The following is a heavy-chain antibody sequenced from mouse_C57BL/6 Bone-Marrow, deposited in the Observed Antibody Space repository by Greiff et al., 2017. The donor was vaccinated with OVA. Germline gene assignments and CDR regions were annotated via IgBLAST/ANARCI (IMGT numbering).Heavy chain of an antibody. CDR3: ARYYGSRNWYFDV. CDR1: GYSITSDY. CDR2: ISYSGST. V-gene: IGHV3-8*01. Sequence: DVKLQESGPGLAKPSQTLSLTCSVTGYSITSDYWNWIRKFPGNKLEYMGYISYSGSTYYNPSLKSRISITRDTSKNQYYLQLNSVTTEDTATYYCARYYGSRNWYFDVWGTGTTVTVSS. D-gene: IGHD1-1*01. J-gene: IGHJ1*03.